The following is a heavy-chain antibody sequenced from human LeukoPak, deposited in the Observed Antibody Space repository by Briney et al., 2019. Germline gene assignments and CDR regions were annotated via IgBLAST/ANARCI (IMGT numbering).Heavy chain of an antibody. CDR3: ASSARDDFDY. CDR1: GYTLTGYH. J-gene: IGHJ4*02. V-gene: IGHV1-2*06. CDR2: INPNSGVT. Sequence: ASVKVSCKASGYTLTGYHIHRVPKAPGQGLEWMGRINPNSGVTNYAQKFQGRVTMTRDTSISTAYMELSRLRSDDTAVYYCASSARDDFDYWGQGTLVTVSS.